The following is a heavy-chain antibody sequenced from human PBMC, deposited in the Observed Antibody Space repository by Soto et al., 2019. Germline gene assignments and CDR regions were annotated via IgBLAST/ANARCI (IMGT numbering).Heavy chain of an antibody. D-gene: IGHD6-19*01. CDR2: ISYDGSNK. CDR3: AKEAAIAVAGSYGMDV. J-gene: IGHJ6*02. V-gene: IGHV3-30*18. Sequence: GGSLRLSCAASGFTFSSYGMHWVRQTPGKGLEWVAVISYDGSNKYYADSVKGRFTISRDNSKNTLYLQMNSLRAEDTAVYYCAKEAAIAVAGSYGMDVWGQGTTVTVSS. CDR1: GFTFSSYG.